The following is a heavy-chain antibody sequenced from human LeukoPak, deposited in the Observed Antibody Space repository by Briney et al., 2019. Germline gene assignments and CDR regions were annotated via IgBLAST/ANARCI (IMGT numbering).Heavy chain of an antibody. J-gene: IGHJ4*02. CDR3: ARVGIGSYHFDS. Sequence: ASVEVSCKASGYTFTSYDINWVRQATGQGLEWMGWMNPNSGNTGYAQKFQGRVTMTRNTSISTAYMELSSLRAEDTAVYYCARVGIGSYHFDSWGQGTLVTVSS. V-gene: IGHV1-8*01. CDR2: MNPNSGNT. D-gene: IGHD3-10*01. CDR1: GYTFTSYD.